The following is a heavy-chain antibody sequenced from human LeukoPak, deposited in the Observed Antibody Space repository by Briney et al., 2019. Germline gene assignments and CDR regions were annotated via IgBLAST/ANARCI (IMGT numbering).Heavy chain of an antibody. CDR2: IYYSGST. D-gene: IGHD5-18*01. CDR1: GGPINSYY. J-gene: IGHJ3*02. CDR3: AREDTAMVRTAFDI. V-gene: IGHV4-59*01. Sequence: KPSATLSLTGPVPGGPINSYYWSWIRQPPGKGRGGIGNIYYSGSTNYNPSLKSRVTISVDTSKNQFSLKLSSVTAADTAVYFCAREDTAMVRTAFDIWGQGTMVTVSS.